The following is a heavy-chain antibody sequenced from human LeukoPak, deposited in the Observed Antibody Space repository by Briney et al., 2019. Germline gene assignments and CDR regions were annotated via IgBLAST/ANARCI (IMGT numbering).Heavy chain of an antibody. CDR2: IASDGSST. V-gene: IGHV3-74*01. J-gene: IGHJ6*02. CDR3: ANGGYGDLYYYYGMDV. Sequence: GGSLRLSCAASGFTFSSYWMNWVRQAPGKGLVWVSRIASDGSSTTYADSVKGRFSISRDNAKNTLYLQMNSLRAEDTAVYYCANGGYGDLYYYYGMDVWGQGTTVTVSS. CDR1: GFTFSSYW. D-gene: IGHD4-17*01.